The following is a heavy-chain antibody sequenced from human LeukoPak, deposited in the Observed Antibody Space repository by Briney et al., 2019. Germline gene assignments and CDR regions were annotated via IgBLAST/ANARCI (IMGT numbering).Heavy chain of an antibody. J-gene: IGHJ4*02. CDR1: GFTFSDYY. CDR3: ARVQSGGGLTAAGPFDY. V-gene: IGHV3-11*01. CDR2: IGAGSTPI. D-gene: IGHD6-13*01. Sequence: GGSLRLSCAASGFTFSDYYMSWIRQAPGKGLEWVASIGAGSTPIYYADSVRGRFTVSRDNTKNSLYLQMNSLRVEDTALYYCARVQSGGGLTAAGPFDYWGQGSLVTVSS.